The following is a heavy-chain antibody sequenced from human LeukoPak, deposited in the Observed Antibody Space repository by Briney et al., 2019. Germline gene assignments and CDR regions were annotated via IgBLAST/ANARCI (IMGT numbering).Heavy chain of an antibody. J-gene: IGHJ4*02. CDR3: ARRSSSWPSGDY. Sequence: GGSLRLSCAASGFTFSSYSMNWVRQAPGKGLEWVSSISSSSSYIYYADSVKGRFTISRDNAKNSLYLQMNSLRAEDTAVYYCARRSSSWPSGDYWGQGTLVTVSS. V-gene: IGHV3-21*01. CDR1: GFTFSSYS. D-gene: IGHD6-13*01. CDR2: ISSSSSYI.